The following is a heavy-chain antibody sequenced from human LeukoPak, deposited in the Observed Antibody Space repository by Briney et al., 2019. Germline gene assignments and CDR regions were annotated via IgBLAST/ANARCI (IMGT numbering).Heavy chain of an antibody. CDR1: GGSIISSY. CDR3: ARGKRGSYHFDY. V-gene: IGHV4-59*01. CDR2: MYYSGIT. D-gene: IGHD1-26*01. J-gene: IGHJ4*02. Sequence: SETLSLTCTVSGGSIISSYWSWIRQPPGQGLEWIAYMYYSGITDYNPSLKSRVTMSIDTSKNHFSLNLTSVTAADTAVYYCARGKRGSYHFDYWGQGTLVTVSS.